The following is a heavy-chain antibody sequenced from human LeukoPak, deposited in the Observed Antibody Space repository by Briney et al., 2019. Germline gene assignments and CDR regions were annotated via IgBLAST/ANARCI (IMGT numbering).Heavy chain of an antibody. Sequence: GGSLRPSCAASGFTFSTYAMSWVRQAPGKGLEWVSAVSGSGDNTYYADSVKGRFTISRDRSKSTLYLQMNSLRAEDTAVYYCAKQSAGSAAWYSLHYDFWGQGTLVTVSS. CDR1: GFTFSTYA. CDR3: AKQSAGSAAWYSLHYDF. V-gene: IGHV3-23*01. CDR2: VSGSGDNT. J-gene: IGHJ4*02. D-gene: IGHD6-13*01.